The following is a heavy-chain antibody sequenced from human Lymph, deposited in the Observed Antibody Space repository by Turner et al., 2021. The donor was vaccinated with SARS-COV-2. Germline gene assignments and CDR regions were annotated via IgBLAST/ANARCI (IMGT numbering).Heavy chain of an antibody. D-gene: IGHD5-12*01. CDR3: AKEGLSGRRLQFVPYFAY. CDR1: GFTFDDYA. CDR2: ISGDGGST. J-gene: IGHJ4*02. Sequence: DVQLVESGGGVVQPGGSLRLSCAASGFTFDDYAMHWVRQAPGKCLEWVSLISGDGGSTYYADSVKGRFTISRDDSKNSLYLQINSLRTEDTALYYCAKEGLSGRRLQFVPYFAYWGQGTLVSVSS. V-gene: IGHV3-43*02.